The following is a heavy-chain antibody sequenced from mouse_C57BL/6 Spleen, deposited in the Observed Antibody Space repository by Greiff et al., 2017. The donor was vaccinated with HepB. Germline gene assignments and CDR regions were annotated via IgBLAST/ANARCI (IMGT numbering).Heavy chain of an antibody. CDR1: GFTFSDYG. CDR3: ARSGYGNYVRFAY. V-gene: IGHV5-17*01. J-gene: IGHJ3*01. D-gene: IGHD2-1*01. Sequence: EVMLVESGGGLVKPGGSLKLSCAASGFTFSDYGMHWVRQAPEKGLEWVAYISSGSSTIYYADTVKGRFTISRDNAKNTLFLQMTSLRSEDTAMYYCARSGYGNYVRFAYWGQGTLVTVSA. CDR2: ISSGSSTI.